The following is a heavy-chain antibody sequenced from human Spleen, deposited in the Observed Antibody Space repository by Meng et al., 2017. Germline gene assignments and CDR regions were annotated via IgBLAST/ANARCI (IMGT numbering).Heavy chain of an antibody. CDR3: ARAPYGIDV. J-gene: IGHJ6*02. V-gene: IGHV3-30*07. Sequence: GESLKISCAASGFTFSSYAMHWVRQAPGKGLEWVAVISYDGSNKYYADSVKGRFTISRDNAKNSLYLQMNSLRAEDTAVYYCARAPYGIDVWGQGTMVTVSS. CDR2: ISYDGSNK. CDR1: GFTFSSYA.